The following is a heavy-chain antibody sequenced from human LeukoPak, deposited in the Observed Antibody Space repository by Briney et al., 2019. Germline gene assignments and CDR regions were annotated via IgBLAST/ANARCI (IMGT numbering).Heavy chain of an antibody. V-gene: IGHV1-24*01. CDR1: GYTLTELS. J-gene: IGHJ6*02. D-gene: IGHD6-13*01. Sequence: GASVKVSCKVSGYTLTELSMHWVRQAPGKGLEWMGGFDPEDGETIYAQKFQGRVTMTEDTSTDTAYMELSSLRSEDTAVYYCATDGIAAAGTHINYYYYGMDVWGQGTTVTVSS. CDR3: ATDGIAAAGTHINYYYYGMDV. CDR2: FDPEDGET.